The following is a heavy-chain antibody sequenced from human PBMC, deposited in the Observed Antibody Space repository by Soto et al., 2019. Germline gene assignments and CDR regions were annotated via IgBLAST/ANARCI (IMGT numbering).Heavy chain of an antibody. CDR3: TTKLRDGYNPFNWFDP. CDR1: GFTFSNAW. CDR2: IKSKTDGGTT. D-gene: IGHD5-12*01. Sequence: GSLRLSCAASGFTFSNAWMSWVRQAPGKGLEWVGRIKSKTDGGTTDYAAPVKGRFTISRDDSKNTLYLQMNSLKTEDTAVYYCTTKLRDGYNPFNWFDPWGQGTLVTVSS. J-gene: IGHJ5*02. V-gene: IGHV3-15*01.